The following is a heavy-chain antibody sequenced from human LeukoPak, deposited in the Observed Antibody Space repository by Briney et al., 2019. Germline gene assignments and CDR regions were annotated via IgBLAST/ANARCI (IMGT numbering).Heavy chain of an antibody. CDR3: TTYISGHY. Sequence: PGGSLRLSCAASGFSLSGSDMHWVRQASGKGLEWVGRITTKAHNYAPAYGASVKGRFTVSRDDSKNTAYLQMNSLKTEDTAVYYCTTYISGHYWGQGTLVTVSS. J-gene: IGHJ4*02. D-gene: IGHD6-19*01. V-gene: IGHV3-73*01. CDR2: ITTKAHNYAP. CDR1: GFSLSGSD.